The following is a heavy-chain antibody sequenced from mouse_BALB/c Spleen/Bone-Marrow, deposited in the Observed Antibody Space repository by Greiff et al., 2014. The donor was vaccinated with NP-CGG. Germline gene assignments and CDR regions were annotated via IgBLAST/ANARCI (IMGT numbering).Heavy chain of an antibody. CDR3: ARDYYGSSDY. CDR1: GFTFSSYG. J-gene: IGHJ2*01. D-gene: IGHD1-1*01. Sequence: VQLQQSGGGLVQPGGSLKLSCAASGFTFSSYGMSWVRQTPDKRLELVATINSNGGSTYYPDSVKGRFTISRDNAKNTLYLQXXXXKSEDTAMYYCARDYYGSSDYWGQGTTLTVSS. V-gene: IGHV5-6-3*01. CDR2: INSNGGST.